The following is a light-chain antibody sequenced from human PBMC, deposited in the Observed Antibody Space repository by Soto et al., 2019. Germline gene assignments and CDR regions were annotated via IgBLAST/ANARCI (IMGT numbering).Light chain of an antibody. CDR2: EVS. Sequence: PALTKPASVYGSPGQSISISSTGTSSDVGSYNYVSWYQQHPGKAPKLMIYEVSDRPSGISSRFSGSKSGNTASLTISGLQTEDEADYYCSSYTSSSTLFGTGTKVTVL. CDR1: SSDVGSYNY. V-gene: IGLV2-14*01. J-gene: IGLJ1*01. CDR3: SSYTSSSTL.